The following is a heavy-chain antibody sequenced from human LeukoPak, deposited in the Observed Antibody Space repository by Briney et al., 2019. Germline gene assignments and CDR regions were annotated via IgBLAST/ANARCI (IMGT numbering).Heavy chain of an antibody. CDR1: GGSFSGYY. D-gene: IGHD2-15*01. V-gene: IGHV4-34*01. J-gene: IGHJ3*02. CDR2: INHIGST. Sequence: SETLSLTCAVYGGSFSGYYWSWIRQPPGKGLEWIGEINHIGSTNYNPSLQSRVSMSVDTSKNQFSLNLSSVTAADTAAYFCARHRKRSGGFFGSGHDALDIWGQGTMVTVSS. CDR3: ARHRKRSGGFFGSGHDALDI.